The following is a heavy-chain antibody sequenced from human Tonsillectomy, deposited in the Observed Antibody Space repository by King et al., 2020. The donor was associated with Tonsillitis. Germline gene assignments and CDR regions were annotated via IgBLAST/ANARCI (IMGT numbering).Heavy chain of an antibody. CDR3: ARLPHYYDSSGYYAAY. V-gene: IGHV3-48*03. J-gene: IGHJ4*02. CDR2: ISSSGSTI. CDR1: GFTFSSYE. D-gene: IGHD3-22*01. Sequence: VQLVESGGGLVQPGGSLRLSCAASGFTFSSYEMNWVRQAPGKGLEWVSYISSSGSTIYYADSVKGRFTISRDNAKNSLYLQMNSLRAEDTAVYYCARLPHYYDSSGYYAAYWGQGTLVTVSS.